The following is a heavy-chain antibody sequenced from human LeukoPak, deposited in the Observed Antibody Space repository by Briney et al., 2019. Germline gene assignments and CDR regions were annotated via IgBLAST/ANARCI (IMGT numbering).Heavy chain of an antibody. V-gene: IGHV3-30*03. J-gene: IGHJ3*02. CDR1: GFTFSTYN. Sequence: PGGSLRLPCAASGFTFSTYNMNWVRQAPGKGLEWVAVISYDGSNKYYADSVKGRFTISRDNSKNTLYLQMNSLRAEDTAVYYCIAGGPESSGWYYLDRFDIWGQGTMVTVSS. CDR2: ISYDGSNK. CDR3: IAGGPESSGWYYLDRFDI. D-gene: IGHD6-19*01.